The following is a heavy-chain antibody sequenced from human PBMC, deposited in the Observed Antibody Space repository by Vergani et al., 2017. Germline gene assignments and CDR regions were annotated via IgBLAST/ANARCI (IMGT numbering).Heavy chain of an antibody. V-gene: IGHV3-30-3*01. CDR3: VRDRGLXAGGRCYTEAWDY. CDR1: GFALNRHA. J-gene: IGHJ4*02. Sequence: QVQLVESGGGVVQPGTSLILSCVVSGFALNRHAMYWVRQAPGKGLEWVVGISFDGTNEYYPDLVKGRFTISRDIAKNTLYLQVRSLRLDDTGVYHCVRDRGLXAGGRCYTEAWDYWGQGTPVTVSS. D-gene: IGHD2-2*02. CDR2: ISFDGTNE.